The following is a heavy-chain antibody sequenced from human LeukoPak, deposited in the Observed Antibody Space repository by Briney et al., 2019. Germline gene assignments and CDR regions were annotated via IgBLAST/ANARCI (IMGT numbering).Heavy chain of an antibody. D-gene: IGHD3-9*01. V-gene: IGHV4-38-2*01. J-gene: IGHJ5*02. CDR3: ARHLDYDILTGLYNWFDP. CDR2: IYHSGST. CDR1: GYSISSGYY. Sequence: PSETLSLTCAASGYSISSGYYWGWIRQPPGKGLEWIGSIYHSGSTYYNPSLKSRVTISVDTSKNQFSLKLSSVTAADTAVYYCARHLDYDILTGLYNWFDPWGQGTLVTVSS.